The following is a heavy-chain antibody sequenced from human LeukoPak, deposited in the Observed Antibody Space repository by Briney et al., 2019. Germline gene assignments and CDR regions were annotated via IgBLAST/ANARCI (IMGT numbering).Heavy chain of an antibody. CDR2: INSDGSST. CDR3: AKDPGGPGWLQFFDY. Sequence: GGSLRLSCAASGFTFSSYWMHWVRQAPGKGLVWVSRINSDGSSTSYADSVKGRFTISRDNAKNTLYLQMNSLRAEDTAVYYCAKDPGGPGWLQFFDYWGQGTLVTVSS. V-gene: IGHV3-74*01. CDR1: GFTFSSYW. J-gene: IGHJ4*02. D-gene: IGHD5-12*01.